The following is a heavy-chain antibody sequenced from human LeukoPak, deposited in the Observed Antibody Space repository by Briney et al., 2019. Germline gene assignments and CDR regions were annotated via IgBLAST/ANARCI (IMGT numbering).Heavy chain of an antibody. Sequence: PGGSLRLSCAASGFTVSINYMSWVRQAPGKGLEWVSVIYSGGSTYYADSVKGRFTISRDNSKNTLYLHMNSLRAGDTAVYYCARDFDQGSYYFDYWGQGTLVTVSS. J-gene: IGHJ4*02. D-gene: IGHD3-9*01. CDR1: GFTVSINY. CDR3: ARDFDQGSYYFDY. V-gene: IGHV3-53*01. CDR2: IYSGGST.